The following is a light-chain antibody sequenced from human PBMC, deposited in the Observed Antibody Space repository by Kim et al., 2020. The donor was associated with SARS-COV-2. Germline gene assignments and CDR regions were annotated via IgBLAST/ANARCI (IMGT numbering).Light chain of an antibody. CDR3: SAWDSSLRAWV. Sequence: QAGLTQPPSVSKDLRQTATLTCTGNSNNVGNRGAAWLQQHQGHPPKFLSYSNNNRPSGISERFSASRSGDVASLTITGLQAEDEADYYCSAWDSSLRAWVFGGGTKVTVL. CDR2: SNN. CDR1: SNNVGNRG. V-gene: IGLV10-54*04. J-gene: IGLJ3*02.